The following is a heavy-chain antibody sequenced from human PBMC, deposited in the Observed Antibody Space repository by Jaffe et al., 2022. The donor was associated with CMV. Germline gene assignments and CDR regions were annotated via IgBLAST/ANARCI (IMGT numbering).Heavy chain of an antibody. CDR2: INTDKGNT. CDR3: ARGLGYCKDGLCYETTILYYFDH. CDR1: GYTFISYA. V-gene: IGHV1-3*04. D-gene: IGHD2-8*01. Sequence: QVQFVQSGAEVKKPGASLKVSCKASGYTFISYAVHWVRQAPGQRLEWMGWINTDKGNTKYSQKFQGRVTISRDTSASTAYLELSSLRSEDTAMYYCARGLGYCKDGLCYETTILYYFDHWGQGTLVTVSS. J-gene: IGHJ4*02.